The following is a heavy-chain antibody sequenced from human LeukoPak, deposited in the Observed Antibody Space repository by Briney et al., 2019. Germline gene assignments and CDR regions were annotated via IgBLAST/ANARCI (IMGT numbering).Heavy chain of an antibody. J-gene: IGHJ4*02. V-gene: IGHV4-39*01. CDR3: ARLYYYDSSGYYYSY. D-gene: IGHD3-22*01. CDR2: IYYSGST. CDR1: GDSISSSSYY. Sequence: SETLSLTCTVSGDSISSSSYYWGWIRQPPGKGLEWIGSIYYSGSTYYNPSLKSRVTISVDTSKNQFSLKLSSVTAADTAVYYCARLYYYDSSGYYYSYWGQGTLVTVSS.